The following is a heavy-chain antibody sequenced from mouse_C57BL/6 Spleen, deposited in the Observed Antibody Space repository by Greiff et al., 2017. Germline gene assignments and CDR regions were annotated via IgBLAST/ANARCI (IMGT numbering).Heavy chain of an antibody. CDR2: ISYSGST. Sequence: DVQLQESGPGMVKPSQSLSLTCTVTGYSITSGYDWHWIRHFPGNKLEWMGYISYSGSTNYNPSLKSRISITHDTSKNHFFLKLNSVTTEDTATYYCARESNYGDYYAMDYWGQGTSVTVSS. V-gene: IGHV3-1*01. CDR1: GYSITSGYD. D-gene: IGHD2-5*01. CDR3: ARESNYGDYYAMDY. J-gene: IGHJ4*01.